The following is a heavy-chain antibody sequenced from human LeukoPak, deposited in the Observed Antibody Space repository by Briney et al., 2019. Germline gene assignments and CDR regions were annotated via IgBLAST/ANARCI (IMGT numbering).Heavy chain of an antibody. CDR2: IIPIFGTA. CDR3: ARGAVPYSSSSCFDY. D-gene: IGHD6-6*01. CDR1: GYTFTGYY. V-gene: IGHV1-69*05. Sequence: ASVKVSCKASGYTFTGYYMHWVRQAPGQGLEWMGGIIPIFGTANYAQKFQGRVTITTDESTSTAYMELSSLRSEDTAVYYCARGAVPYSSSSCFDYWGQGTLVTVSS. J-gene: IGHJ4*02.